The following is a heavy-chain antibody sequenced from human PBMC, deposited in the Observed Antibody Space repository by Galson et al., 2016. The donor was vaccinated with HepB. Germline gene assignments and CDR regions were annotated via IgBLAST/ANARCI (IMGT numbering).Heavy chain of an antibody. V-gene: IGHV3-30*18. CDR3: AKVRAVADLQDYYYYYGMDV. D-gene: IGHD6-19*01. Sequence: SLRLSCAASGFTVSSNYMRWVRQAPGKGLEWVAVISYDGSNKYYADSVKGRFTISRDNSKNTLYLQMNSLRAEDTAVYYCAKVRAVADLQDYYYYYGMDVWGQGTTVTVSS. CDR2: ISYDGSNK. J-gene: IGHJ6*02. CDR1: GFTVSSNY.